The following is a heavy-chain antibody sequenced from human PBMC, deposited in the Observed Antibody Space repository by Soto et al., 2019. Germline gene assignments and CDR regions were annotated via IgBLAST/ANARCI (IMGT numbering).Heavy chain of an antibody. V-gene: IGHV3-21*06. Sequence: LRLSCAASGFTFTRYSMNWVRRAPGKGLEWVSSISSTTNYIYYGDSMKGRFTISRDNAKNSLYLEMNSLRAEDTAVYYCARESEDLTSNFDYWGQGTLVTVSS. CDR3: ARESEDLTSNFDY. CDR1: GFTFTRYS. J-gene: IGHJ4*02. CDR2: ISSTTNYI.